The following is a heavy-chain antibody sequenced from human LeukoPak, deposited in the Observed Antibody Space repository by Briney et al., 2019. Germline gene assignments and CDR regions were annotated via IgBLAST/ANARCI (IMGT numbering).Heavy chain of an antibody. J-gene: IGHJ4*02. CDR3: ARDTYSSSSPYFDY. CDR2: IYTSGST. D-gene: IGHD6-6*01. Sequence: SETLSLTCTVSGGSIGSYYWSWIRQPAGKGLEWIGRIYTSGSTNYNPSLKSRVTMSVDTSKNQFSLKLSSVTAADTAVYHCARDTYSSSSPYFDYWGQGTLVTVSS. CDR1: GGSIGSYY. V-gene: IGHV4-4*07.